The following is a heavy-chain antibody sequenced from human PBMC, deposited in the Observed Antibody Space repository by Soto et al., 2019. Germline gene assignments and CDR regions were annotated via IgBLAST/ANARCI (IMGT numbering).Heavy chain of an antibody. D-gene: IGHD3-10*01. CDR3: AKMKDYYDSGLFDF. Sequence: EVQLLESGGGLVQPGGSLRLSCAASGFVFSNYAMNWVRQAPGKGLEWVSSISTSANRTYYADSVKGRFTISRDNSKNTLYLQMNSLRAEDTAIYYCAKMKDYYDSGLFDFWGQGTLVTVSS. CDR2: ISTSANRT. CDR1: GFVFSNYA. V-gene: IGHV3-23*01. J-gene: IGHJ4*02.